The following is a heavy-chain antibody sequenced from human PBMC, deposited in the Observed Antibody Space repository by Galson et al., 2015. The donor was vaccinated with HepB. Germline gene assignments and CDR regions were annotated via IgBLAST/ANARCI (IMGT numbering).Heavy chain of an antibody. J-gene: IGHJ4*02. CDR1: GFNFDHYA. CDR3: AKVAYEYSGKYWGFDH. Sequence: SLRLSCAASGFNFDHYAITWVRQAPGKGLEWVSSISYSGTTTHYADSVKGRFTISRDSSKKTLFLQMNSLKVEDTALYYCAKVAYEYSGKYWGFDHWGQGALVTVSS. CDR2: ISYSGTTT. D-gene: IGHD5-12*01. V-gene: IGHV3-23*01.